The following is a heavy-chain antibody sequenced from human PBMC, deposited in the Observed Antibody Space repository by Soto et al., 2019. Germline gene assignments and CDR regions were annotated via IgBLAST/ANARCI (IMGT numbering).Heavy chain of an antibody. CDR1: GFTFSSYA. CDR3: ARGIAVAAGRLLGY. Sequence: QVQLVESGGGVVQPGRSLRLSCAASGFTFSSYAMHWARQAPGKGLEWVAVISYDGSNKYYADSVKGRFTISRDNSKNTLYLQMNSLRAEDTAVYYCARGIAVAAGRLLGYWGQGTLVTVSS. J-gene: IGHJ4*02. D-gene: IGHD6-19*01. V-gene: IGHV3-30-3*01. CDR2: ISYDGSNK.